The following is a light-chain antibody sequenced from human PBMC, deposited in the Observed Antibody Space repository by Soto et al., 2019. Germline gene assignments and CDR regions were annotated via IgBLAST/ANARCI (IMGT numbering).Light chain of an antibody. CDR2: GTS. CDR3: QQYGSSPIT. Sequence: EIVLTQSPGTLSLSPGDRATLSCRASQSVTSNYLAWYQQRPGQAPRLVIFGTSSRATGIPDRFSGRGSGTHFTLTISRLEPEDFAVYYCQQYGSSPITFGGGTKVDIK. CDR1: QSVTSNY. V-gene: IGKV3-20*01. J-gene: IGKJ4*01.